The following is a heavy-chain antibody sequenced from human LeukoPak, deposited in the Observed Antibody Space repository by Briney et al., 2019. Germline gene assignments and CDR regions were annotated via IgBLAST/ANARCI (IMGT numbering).Heavy chain of an antibody. D-gene: IGHD4-23*01. CDR1: GGTFSSYA. CDR3: ARAYLLETMVVNEYHDAFDI. Sequence: SVKVSCKASGGTFSSYAISWVRQAPGQGLEWMGGIIPISGTANYAQKFQGRVTITADESTSTAYMELSSLRSEDTAVYYCARAYLLETMVVNEYHDAFDIWGQGTMVTVSS. V-gene: IGHV1-69*13. J-gene: IGHJ3*02. CDR2: IIPISGTA.